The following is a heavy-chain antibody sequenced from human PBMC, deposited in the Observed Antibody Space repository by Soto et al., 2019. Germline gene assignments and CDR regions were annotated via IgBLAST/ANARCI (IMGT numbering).Heavy chain of an antibody. CDR2: IYYRSKLYH. CDR1: GESVSTNSAT. J-gene: IGHJ5*01. CDR3: ARLIGDSWLDS. Sequence: QVQLQQSGPGLVKPSQTLSLTCAISGESVSTNSATWDWIRQSPSRGFEWLGRIYYRSKLYHDYAVSEKGRITINADTSNTQLSLQLNSVTPDDTAVYYCARLIGDSWLDSWGQGTLVTVSS. D-gene: IGHD2-8*01. V-gene: IGHV6-1*01.